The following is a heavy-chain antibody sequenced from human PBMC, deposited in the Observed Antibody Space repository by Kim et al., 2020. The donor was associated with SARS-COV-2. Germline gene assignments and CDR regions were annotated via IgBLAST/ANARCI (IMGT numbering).Heavy chain of an antibody. Sequence: SSKDRFTIAVDTSKNTLYLQMNSLRAEDTAVYYCAKILSVISSTPTFDYWGQGTLVTVSS. J-gene: IGHJ4*02. CDR3: AKILSVISSTPTFDY. V-gene: IGHV3-30*02. D-gene: IGHD3-16*02.